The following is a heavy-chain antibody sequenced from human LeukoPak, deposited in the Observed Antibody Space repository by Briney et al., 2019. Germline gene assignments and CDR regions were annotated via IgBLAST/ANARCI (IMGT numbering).Heavy chain of an antibody. CDR2: IYTSGST. CDR1: GSIIGYY. Sequence: SETLSLTCTVSGSIIGYYWSWIRQPPGKGLVWIVYIYTSGSTNYNPSLESRVTISVDTSKNQFSLDLSSVTAADTAVYYCARQKCTSTSCLTKNAFDIWGQGTMVTVSS. CDR3: ARQKCTSTSCLTKNAFDI. D-gene: IGHD2-2*01. J-gene: IGHJ3*02. V-gene: IGHV4-4*09.